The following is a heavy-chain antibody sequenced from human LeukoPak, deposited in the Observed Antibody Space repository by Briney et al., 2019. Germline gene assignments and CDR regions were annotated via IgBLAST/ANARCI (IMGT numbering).Heavy chain of an antibody. Sequence: SETLSLTCTVSGGSISSSSYYWSWIRQPPGKGLEWIGYIYYSGSTNYNPSLKSRVTISVDTSKNQFSLKLSSVTAADTAVYYCARLRRYSSGWYDSFDYWGQGTLVTVSS. CDR2: IYYSGST. J-gene: IGHJ4*02. CDR1: GGSISSSSYY. D-gene: IGHD6-19*01. V-gene: IGHV4-61*05. CDR3: ARLRRYSSGWYDSFDY.